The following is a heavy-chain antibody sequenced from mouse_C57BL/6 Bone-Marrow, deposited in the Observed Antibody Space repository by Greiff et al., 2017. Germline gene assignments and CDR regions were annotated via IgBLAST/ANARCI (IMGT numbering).Heavy chain of an antibody. CDR3: ARGGRNRYFDV. D-gene: IGHD3-3*01. J-gene: IGHJ1*03. CDR1: GYTFTSYW. CDR2: IHPNSGST. V-gene: IGHV1-64*01. Sequence: VQLKQSGAELVKPGASVKLSCKASGYTFTSYWMHWVKQRPGQGLEWIGMIHPNSGSTNYNEKFKSKATLTVDKSSSTAYMQLSSLTSEDSAVYYCARGGRNRYFDVWGTGTTVTVSS.